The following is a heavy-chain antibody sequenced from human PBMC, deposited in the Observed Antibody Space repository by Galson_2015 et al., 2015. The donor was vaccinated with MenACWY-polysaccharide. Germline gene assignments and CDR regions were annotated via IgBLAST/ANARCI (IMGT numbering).Heavy chain of an antibody. CDR2: MNPRSGHT. J-gene: IGHJ5*02. D-gene: IGHD3-10*01. CDR3: ARGHYGA. V-gene: IGHV1-8*01. CDR1: GYTFTYND. Sequence: SVKVSCKASGYTFTYNDINWVRQATGRRLEWMGLMNPRSGHTGYAQKFQGRVTMTSNTAISTAYMELTSLRSEDTAVYYRARGHYGAWGQGTLVIVSS.